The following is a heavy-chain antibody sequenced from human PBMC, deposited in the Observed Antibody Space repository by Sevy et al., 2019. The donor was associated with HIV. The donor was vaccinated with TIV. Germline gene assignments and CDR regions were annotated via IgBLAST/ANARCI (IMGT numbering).Heavy chain of an antibody. CDR3: ARTLTSLDYMDV. D-gene: IGHD3-16*01. CDR2: IYYSGST. J-gene: IGHJ6*03. CDR1: GGSISSSSYY. Sequence: SETLSLTCTVSGGSISSSSYYWGWIRRPPGKGLEWIGSIYYSGSTYYNPSLKSRVTISVDTSKNQFSLKLSSVTAAETAVYYCARTLTSLDYMDVWGKGTTVTVSS. V-gene: IGHV4-39*01.